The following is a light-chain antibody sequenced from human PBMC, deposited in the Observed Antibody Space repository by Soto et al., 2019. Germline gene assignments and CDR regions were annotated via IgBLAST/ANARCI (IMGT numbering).Light chain of an antibody. CDR1: QSVSSN. J-gene: IGKJ4*01. Sequence: EIVMTQSPATLSVSPGERANLSCRASQSVSSNLAWYQQKPGQAPRLLIYGASTRATGIPARFSGSGSGTEFTLTISSLQSEDFATYYCQQYYSWPLTFGGGTKVDI. V-gene: IGKV3-15*01. CDR2: GAS. CDR3: QQYYSWPLT.